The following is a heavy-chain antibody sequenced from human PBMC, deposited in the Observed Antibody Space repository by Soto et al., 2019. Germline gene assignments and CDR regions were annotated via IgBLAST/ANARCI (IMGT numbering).Heavy chain of an antibody. CDR1: GFTFSSHA. CDR2: ISGSGAGT. D-gene: IGHD6-13*01. CDR3: AKGAATGGDYFDY. V-gene: IGHV3-23*01. J-gene: IGHJ4*02. Sequence: EVQLLESGGGLVQPGVSLRLSCAASGFTFSSHAMTWVRQAPGKGLEWVSTISGSGAGTYYADSVKGRFTVSRDNSKNTLYLQMNSLRAEDTAVYYCAKGAATGGDYFDYWGQGTLVTVSS.